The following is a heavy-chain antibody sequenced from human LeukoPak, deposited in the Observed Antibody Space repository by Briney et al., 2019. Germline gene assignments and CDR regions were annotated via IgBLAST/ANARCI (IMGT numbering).Heavy chain of an antibody. D-gene: IGHD5-18*01. CDR1: GGSTSSYY. V-gene: IGHV4-59*01. CDR2: IYYSGST. CDR3: ARFGYSYGFFDY. J-gene: IGHJ4*02. Sequence: SSETLSLTCSVSGGSTSSYYWSWIRQPPGKGLEWIGYIYYSGSTNYNPSLKSRVTISVDTSKNQFSLKLNSVTAADTAVYYCARFGYSYGFFDYWGQGTLVTVSS.